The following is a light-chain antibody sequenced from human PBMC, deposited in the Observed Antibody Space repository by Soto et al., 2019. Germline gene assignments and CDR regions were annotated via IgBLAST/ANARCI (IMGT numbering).Light chain of an antibody. V-gene: IGKV1-5*03. J-gene: IGKJ1*01. Sequence: DIQMTQSPSTLSASVGDRVTITCRASQSISTWLAWYQQKPGKAPKLLIYKASSLEGGVPSRFSGSGSGTEFTLTISSLQPDDFATYYCQQYLNRWPFGQGTKVEIK. CDR3: QQYLNRWP. CDR1: QSISTW. CDR2: KAS.